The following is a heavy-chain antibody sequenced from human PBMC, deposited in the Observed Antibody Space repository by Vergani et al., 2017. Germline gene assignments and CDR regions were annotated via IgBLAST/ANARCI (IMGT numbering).Heavy chain of an antibody. J-gene: IGHJ4*02. D-gene: IGHD3-22*01. CDR1: GFTFSTYA. CDR2: ISSDGGSS. V-gene: IGHV3-23*01. Sequence: EVQLLESGGGLVQPGGSLRLPCAASGFTFSTYAMTWVRQAPGKGLEWVSTISSDGGSSYYADSVKGRFTISRDNSKNTLSLQMNSLTAEDTAIYYCAGPQGTSAYYYGGFDYWGQGTLVTVSS. CDR3: AGPQGTSAYYYGGFDY.